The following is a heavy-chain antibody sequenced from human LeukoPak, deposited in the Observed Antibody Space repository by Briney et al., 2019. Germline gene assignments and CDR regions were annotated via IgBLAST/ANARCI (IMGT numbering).Heavy chain of an antibody. V-gene: IGHV3-23*01. CDR3: AKDLVAGSYLEYFQH. D-gene: IGHD3-10*01. CDR1: GFTFSSYA. Sequence: GGSLRLSCAASGFTFSSYAMSWVRQAPGKGLEWVSAISGSGGSTYYADSVKGRFTISRDNSENTLYLQMNSLRAEDTAVYYCAKDLVAGSYLEYFQHWGQGTLVTVSS. J-gene: IGHJ1*01. CDR2: ISGSGGST.